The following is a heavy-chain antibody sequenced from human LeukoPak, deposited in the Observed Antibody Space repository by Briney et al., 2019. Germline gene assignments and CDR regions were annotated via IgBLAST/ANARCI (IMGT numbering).Heavy chain of an antibody. V-gene: IGHV3-30*04. CDR2: ISYDGSSK. D-gene: IGHD3-22*01. J-gene: IGHJ4*02. Sequence: GGSLRLSCAASGFTFSSYAMHWVRQAPGKGLEWVAVISYDGSSKYYADSVKGRFTISRDNSKNTLYLQMNSLRAEDTAVYYCARDPYYYDSSGYYYPYFDYWGQGTLVTVSS. CDR1: GFTFSSYA. CDR3: ARDPYYYDSSGYYYPYFDY.